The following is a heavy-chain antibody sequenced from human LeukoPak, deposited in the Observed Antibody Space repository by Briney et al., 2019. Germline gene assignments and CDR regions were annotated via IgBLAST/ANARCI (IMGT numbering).Heavy chain of an antibody. CDR1: GDSITSTSYY. D-gene: IGHD3-9*01. CDR3: ARDGNYDILTGYYMGDAFDI. J-gene: IGHJ3*02. Sequence: SETLSLTCTVSGDSITSTSYYWGWIRQSPGKGLEWIGSIYYSRNTFYNPSLKSRITISVDTSKNQFSLKLSSVTAADTAVYYCARDGNYDILTGYYMGDAFDIWGQGTMVTVSS. V-gene: IGHV4-39*07. CDR2: IYYSRNT.